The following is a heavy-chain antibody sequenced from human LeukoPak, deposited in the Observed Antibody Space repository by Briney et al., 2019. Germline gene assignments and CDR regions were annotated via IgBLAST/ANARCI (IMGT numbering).Heavy chain of an antibody. CDR3: ARDLIMTTGNWFDP. V-gene: IGHV4-31*03. J-gene: IGHJ5*02. Sequence: TPSETLSLTCTVSGGSISSGGYYWSWIRQHPGKGLEWIGYIYYSGSTYYNPSLKSRVTISVDTSKNQFSLKLSSVTAADTAVYYCARDLIMTTGNWFDPWGQGTLVTVSS. CDR2: IYYSGST. CDR1: GGSISSGGYY. D-gene: IGHD4-17*01.